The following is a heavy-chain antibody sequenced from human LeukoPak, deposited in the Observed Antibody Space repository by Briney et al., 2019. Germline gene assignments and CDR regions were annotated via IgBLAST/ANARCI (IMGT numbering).Heavy chain of an antibody. D-gene: IGHD3-22*01. CDR3: AKVYDSSGYYGYFDY. Sequence: PGGSLRLSCAASGFTFSSYAMRWVRQAPGKGLEWVSAISGSGGSTYYADSVKGRFTISRDNSKNTLYLQMNSLRAEDTAVYYCAKVYDSSGYYGYFDYWGQGTLVTVSS. J-gene: IGHJ4*02. CDR1: GFTFSSYA. V-gene: IGHV3-23*01. CDR2: ISGSGGST.